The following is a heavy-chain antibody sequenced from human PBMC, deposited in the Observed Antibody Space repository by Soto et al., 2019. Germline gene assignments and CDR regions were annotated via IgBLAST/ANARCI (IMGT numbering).Heavy chain of an antibody. CDR1: GFTFSSYA. J-gene: IGHJ4*02. CDR3: AKPPNWNSHFY. CDR2: ISGSGGST. V-gene: IGHV3-23*01. D-gene: IGHD1-7*01. Sequence: GGSLRLSCAASGFTFSSYAMSWVRQAPGKGLGWVSAISGSGGSTYYADSVKGRFTISRDNSKNTLYLQMNSLRAEDTAVYYCAKPPNWNSHFYWGQGTLVTVSS.